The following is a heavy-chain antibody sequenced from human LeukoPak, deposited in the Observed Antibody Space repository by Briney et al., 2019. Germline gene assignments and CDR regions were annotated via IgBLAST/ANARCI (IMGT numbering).Heavy chain of an antibody. V-gene: IGHV1-2*02. J-gene: IGHJ5*02. Sequence: ASVKVSYKASGYTFTVYYMHWVRQAPGQGLEWMGWINPNSGDTNYAQNFQGRVTMTRDTSITSVYMELSRLTSDDTAVYYCAREINWFDPWGQGTLVTVSS. CDR3: AREINWFDP. CDR1: GYTFTVYY. CDR2: INPNSGDT.